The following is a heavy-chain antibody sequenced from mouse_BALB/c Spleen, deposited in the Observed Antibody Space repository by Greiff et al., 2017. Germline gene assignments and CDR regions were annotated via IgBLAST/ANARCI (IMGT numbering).Heavy chain of an antibody. V-gene: IGHV1S81*02. J-gene: IGHJ4*01. CDR2: INPSNGGT. D-gene: IGHD2-3*01. CDR1: GYTFTSYY. Sequence: QVQLQQSGAELVKPGASVKLSCKASGYTFTSYYMYWVKQRPGQGLEWIGEINPSNGGTNFNEKFKSKATLTVDKSSSTAYMQLSSLTSEDSAVYYFTRVYDGYYVAMDYWGQGTSVTVSS. CDR3: TRVYDGYYVAMDY.